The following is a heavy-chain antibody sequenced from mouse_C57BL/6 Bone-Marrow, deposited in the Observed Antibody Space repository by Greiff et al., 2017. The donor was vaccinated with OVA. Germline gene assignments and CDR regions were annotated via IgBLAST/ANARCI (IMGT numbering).Heavy chain of an antibody. V-gene: IGHV2-2*01. CDR3: ALLGQAY. CDR1: GFSLTSYG. Sequence: VQLVESGPGLVQPSQSLSITCTVSGFSLTSYGVHWVRQSPGKGLEWLGVIWSGGSTDYNAAFISSLSISKDNSKSKVFFKMNSLQAEDTAIYYCALLGQAYWGQGTLVTVSA. J-gene: IGHJ3*01. D-gene: IGHD3-3*01. CDR2: IWSGGST.